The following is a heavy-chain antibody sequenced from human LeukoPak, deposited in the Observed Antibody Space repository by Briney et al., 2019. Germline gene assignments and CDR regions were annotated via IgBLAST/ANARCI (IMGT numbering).Heavy chain of an antibody. CDR1: GFTSSQTR. J-gene: IGHJ4*02. V-gene: IGHV3-15*01. Sequence: GGSLRLSCAASGFTSSQTRMTWVRQAPGKGLEWVGQIQSKTEGGATDYAAPVKDKFTISRYESKSTLYLEMNSLKYDDTAVYFCATNYYDYFIPGSWGQGTLVTVSS. CDR2: IQSKTEGGAT. CDR3: ATNYYDYFIPGS. D-gene: IGHD5-12*01.